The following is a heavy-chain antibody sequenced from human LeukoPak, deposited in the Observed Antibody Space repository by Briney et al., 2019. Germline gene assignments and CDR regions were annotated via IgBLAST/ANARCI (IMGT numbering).Heavy chain of an antibody. CDR2: INHSGST. Sequence: SETLPLTCAVYGGSFSGYYWSWIRQPPGKGLEWIGEINHSGSTNYNPSLKSRGTISVDTSKNQFSLKLSSVTAADTAVYYCARGRGYCSSTSCYTVHWFDPWGQGTLVTVSS. D-gene: IGHD2-2*02. J-gene: IGHJ5*02. V-gene: IGHV4-34*01. CDR3: ARGRGYCSSTSCYTVHWFDP. CDR1: GGSFSGYY.